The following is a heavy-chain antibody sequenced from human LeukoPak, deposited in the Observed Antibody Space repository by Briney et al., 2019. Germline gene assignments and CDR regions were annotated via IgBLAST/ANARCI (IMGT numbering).Heavy chain of an antibody. J-gene: IGHJ5*02. CDR2: IYDSGST. CDR3: ARHYGP. D-gene: IGHD3-10*01. V-gene: IGHV4-39*01. CDR1: GGSIRSSYYY. Sequence: SEPLSLTCTVCGGSIRSSYYYWGWIRQPPGKGLEWIGSIYDSGSTYYNPSLKSRVTISVDTSKNQFSLKLNSVTAADTAVYYRARHYGPWGQGTLVTVSS.